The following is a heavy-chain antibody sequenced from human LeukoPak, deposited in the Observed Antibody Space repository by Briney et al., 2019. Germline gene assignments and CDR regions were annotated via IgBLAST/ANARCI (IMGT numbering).Heavy chain of an antibody. Sequence: PGGSLRLSCVDSGFTFSSLWMHWVRQAPGKGLEWVSRIDNDEITTTYADSVKGRFTISRDNAKNTLYLQMNSLRAEDTGVYYCARGGPGTGMDYWGQGALVTVSS. CDR1: GFTFSSLW. D-gene: IGHD1-1*01. J-gene: IGHJ4*02. CDR2: IDNDEITT. V-gene: IGHV3-74*01. CDR3: ARGGPGTGMDY.